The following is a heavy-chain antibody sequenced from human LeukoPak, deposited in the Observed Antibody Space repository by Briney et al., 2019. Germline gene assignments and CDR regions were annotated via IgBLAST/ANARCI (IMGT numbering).Heavy chain of an antibody. CDR1: GFTFSSYA. CDR2: ISGGGGST. D-gene: IGHD6-19*01. CDR3: ANPGRYSSGWVFPPCFDY. V-gene: IGHV3-23*01. Sequence: GGSLRLSCAASGFTFSSYAMSWVRQAPGKGLEWVSAISGGGGSTYYADSVKGRFTISRDNSMNTLYLQMNSLRADDTAVYYCANPGRYSSGWVFPPCFDYWGREPWSPSPQ. J-gene: IGHJ4*02.